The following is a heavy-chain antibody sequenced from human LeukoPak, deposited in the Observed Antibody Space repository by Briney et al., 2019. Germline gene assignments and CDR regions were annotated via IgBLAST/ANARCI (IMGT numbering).Heavy chain of an antibody. J-gene: IGHJ6*02. CDR3: ARVLRYFDWLSSPSYGMDV. Sequence: GASVKVSCKASGYTFTSYGISWVRQAPGQGLEWMGWISAYNGNTNYAQKLQGRVTMTTDTSTSTAYMELRSLRSEDTAVYYCARVLRYFDWLSSPSYGMDVWGQGTTVTVSS. V-gene: IGHV1-18*01. CDR2: ISAYNGNT. D-gene: IGHD3-9*01. CDR1: GYTFTSYG.